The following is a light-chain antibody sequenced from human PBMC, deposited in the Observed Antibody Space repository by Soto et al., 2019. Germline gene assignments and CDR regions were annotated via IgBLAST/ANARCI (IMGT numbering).Light chain of an antibody. CDR2: DAF. J-gene: IGKJ4*01. CDR3: QQYDEWPLT. CDR1: QNVKSR. Sequence: EKVMTQSPATLSVSPGERATLSCRASQNVKSRLAWYQQRPGQAPRLLIYDAFTRATGIPVRFSGSQSGTEFTLTISSLQSEDFAVYYCQQYDEWPLTFGGGTKVEIK. V-gene: IGKV3-15*01.